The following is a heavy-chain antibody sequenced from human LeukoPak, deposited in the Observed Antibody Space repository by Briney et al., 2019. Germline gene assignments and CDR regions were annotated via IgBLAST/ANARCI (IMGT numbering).Heavy chain of an antibody. J-gene: IGHJ4*02. D-gene: IGHD5-18*01. CDR3: ARLLPPDTAMELIDY. Sequence: ASVKVSCKASGYSFTNYGINWVRQAPGEGLEWMGWISGYNGETKNAEKLQGRVTLTTDTSTSTAHMELRVLTSDDTAVYYCARLLPPDTAMELIDYWGQGTLVTVSS. CDR2: ISGYNGET. CDR1: GYSFTNYG. V-gene: IGHV1-18*01.